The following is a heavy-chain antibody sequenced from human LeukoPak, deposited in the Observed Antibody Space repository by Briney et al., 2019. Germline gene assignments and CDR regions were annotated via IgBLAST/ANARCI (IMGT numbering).Heavy chain of an antibody. CDR3: ARDMSFSTSDWYGELDN. V-gene: IGHV3-7*05. CDR2: IKQDGSEI. D-gene: IGHD6-19*01. CDR1: GFIFDNFW. Sequence: GWSLRLSCAASGFIFDNFWMSWVRQAPGKGLEWVANIKQDGSEIYYVDSVKGRFTISRDNAKKLLYLQMNSLRAEDTALYYCARDMSFSTSDWYGELDNWGQGTLVTVSS. J-gene: IGHJ4*02.